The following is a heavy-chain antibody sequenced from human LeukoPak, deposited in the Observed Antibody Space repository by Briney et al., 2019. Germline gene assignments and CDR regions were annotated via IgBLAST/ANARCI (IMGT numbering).Heavy chain of an antibody. CDR1: GFTFRGYGM. CDR2: IYHSGNT. Sequence: PGGTLRLSCAASGFTFRGYGMTWVRQSPGKGLEWIGEIYHSGNTNYNPSLKSRVAISLDKSSNQFSLRLMSVTAADTAMYFCAREEMPGKFDYWGQGILVTVSS. CDR3: AREEMPGKFDY. V-gene: IGHV4-4*01. J-gene: IGHJ4*02. D-gene: IGHD1-26*01.